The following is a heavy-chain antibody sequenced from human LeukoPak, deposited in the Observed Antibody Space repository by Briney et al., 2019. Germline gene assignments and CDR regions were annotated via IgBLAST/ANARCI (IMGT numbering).Heavy chain of an antibody. CDR3: ARDLNTVTTYYFDY. Sequence: GGSLRLSCAASAFTFSDYYMSWIRQAPGKGLEWVSYITTSGNTMYYADSVKGRFTISRDNAKNSLYLQMNSLRAEDTAVYYCARDLNTVTTYYFDYWGQGTLVTVSS. CDR2: ITTSGNTM. J-gene: IGHJ4*02. D-gene: IGHD4-17*01. CDR1: AFTFSDYY. V-gene: IGHV3-11*04.